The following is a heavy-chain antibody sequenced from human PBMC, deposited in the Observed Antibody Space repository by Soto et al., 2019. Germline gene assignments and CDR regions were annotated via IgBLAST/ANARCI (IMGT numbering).Heavy chain of an antibody. CDR2: IIPIFGTA. V-gene: IGHV1-69*01. J-gene: IGHJ3*02. D-gene: IGHD3-22*01. CDR3: GAVIVGGIDAFDI. Sequence: QVQLVQSGAEVKKPGSSVKVSCKASGGTFSSYAISWVRQAPGQGLEWMGGIIPIFGTANYAQKFQGRVTITADESTSTAYMELSSRRSEDTAVYYCGAVIVGGIDAFDIWGQGTMVTVSS. CDR1: GGTFSSYA.